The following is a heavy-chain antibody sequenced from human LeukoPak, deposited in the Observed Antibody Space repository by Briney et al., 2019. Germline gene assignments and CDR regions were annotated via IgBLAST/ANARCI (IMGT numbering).Heavy chain of an antibody. Sequence: ASVKVSCKASGGTFSSYAISWVRQAPGQGLEWMGGIILIFGTANYAQKFQGRVTITADESTSTAYMELSSLRSEDTAVYYCARDIVVVPAAIPRSWFDPWGQGTLVTVSS. CDR2: IILIFGTA. J-gene: IGHJ5*02. D-gene: IGHD2-2*01. CDR3: ARDIVVVPAAIPRSWFDP. V-gene: IGHV1-69*13. CDR1: GGTFSSYA.